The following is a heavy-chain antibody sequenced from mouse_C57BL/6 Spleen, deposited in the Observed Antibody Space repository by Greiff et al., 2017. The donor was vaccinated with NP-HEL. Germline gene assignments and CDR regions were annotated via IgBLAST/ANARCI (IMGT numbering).Heavy chain of an antibody. V-gene: IGHV5-17*01. CDR1: GFTFSDYG. CDR2: ISSGSSTI. D-gene: IGHD2-4*01. Sequence: EVKLVESGGGLVKPGGSLKLSCAASGFTFSDYGMHWVRQAPEKGLEWVAYISSGSSTIYYADTVKGRFTISRDNAKNTLFLQMTSLRSEDTAMYYCAYDYDGPFAYWGKGTLVTVSA. J-gene: IGHJ3*01. CDR3: AYDYDGPFAY.